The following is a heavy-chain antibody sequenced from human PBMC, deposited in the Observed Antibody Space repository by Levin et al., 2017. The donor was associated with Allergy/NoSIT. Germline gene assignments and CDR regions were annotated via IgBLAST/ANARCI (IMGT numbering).Heavy chain of an antibody. D-gene: IGHD2-2*01. J-gene: IGHJ4*02. Sequence: LSLTCAASGFTFRNYYMHWVRQAPGKGLEWGSRVYSDGTITDSADSAKGRFTFSRDNASNTLHLQMNSLRGEGTAVYYCARGGSSSTGCLDSWGRGNLVAVAS. CDR1: GFTFRNYY. CDR3: ARGGSSSTGCLDS. CDR2: VYSDGTIT. V-gene: IGHV3-74*01.